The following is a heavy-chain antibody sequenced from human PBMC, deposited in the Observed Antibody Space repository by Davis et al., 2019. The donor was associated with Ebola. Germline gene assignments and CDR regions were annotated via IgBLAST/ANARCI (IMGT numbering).Heavy chain of an antibody. CDR1: GGSFSGYY. CDR3: ASIGTGYSSGWSKYYYYGMDV. CDR2: INHSGST. Sequence: SETLSLTCAVSGGSFSGYYWSWIRQPPGKGLEWIGEINHSGSTNYNPSLKSRVTISVDTSKNQFSLKLSSVTAADTAVYYCASIGTGYSSGWSKYYYYGMDVWGQGTTVTVSS. V-gene: IGHV4-34*01. D-gene: IGHD6-19*01. J-gene: IGHJ6*02.